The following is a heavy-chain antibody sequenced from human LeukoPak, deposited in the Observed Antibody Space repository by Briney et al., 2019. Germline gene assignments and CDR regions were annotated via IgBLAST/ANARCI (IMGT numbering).Heavy chain of an antibody. CDR3: ARRDDFWSGYRY. Sequence: SETLSLTCTVSGGSISSYYWSWIRQPPGKGLEWIGSIYYSGSTYYNPSLKSRVTISVDTSKNQFSLKLSSVTAADTAVYYCARRDDFWSGYRYWGQGTLVTVSP. D-gene: IGHD3-3*01. CDR1: GGSISSYY. CDR2: IYYSGST. V-gene: IGHV4-59*05. J-gene: IGHJ4*02.